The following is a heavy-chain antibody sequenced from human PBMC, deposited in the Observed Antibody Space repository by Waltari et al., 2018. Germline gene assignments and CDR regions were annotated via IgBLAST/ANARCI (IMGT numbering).Heavy chain of an antibody. V-gene: IGHV3-48*04. CDR1: GFTFSSYS. D-gene: IGHD4-4*01. CDR2: ISSSSSTI. J-gene: IGHJ4*02. CDR3: ARDRPTTVTPGGFDH. Sequence: EVQLVESGGGLVQPGGSLRLSCAASGFTFSSYSMNWVRQAPGKGLEWVSYISSSSSTIYYADSVKGRFTISRDNAKNSLYLQMNSLRAEDMAVYYCARDRPTTVTPGGFDHWGQGTLVTVSS.